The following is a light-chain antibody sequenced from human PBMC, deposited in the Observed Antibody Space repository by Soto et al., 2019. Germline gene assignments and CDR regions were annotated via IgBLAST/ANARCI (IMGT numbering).Light chain of an antibody. V-gene: IGKV3-20*01. CDR1: RSVSDNY. J-gene: IGKJ4*01. Sequence: EVVLTQSPGTLSLSPGDRATLSCRASRSVSDNYLAWYQQKPGRAPRLLIFGASIRATGIPDRFIGSASGTDFTLTITGLEPDDFAVYYCQQYDAWAPLTCGGGTRVDMK. CDR3: QQYDAWAPLT. CDR2: GAS.